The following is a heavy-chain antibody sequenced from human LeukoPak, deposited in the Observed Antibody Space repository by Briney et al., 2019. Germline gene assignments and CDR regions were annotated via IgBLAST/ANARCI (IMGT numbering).Heavy chain of an antibody. D-gene: IGHD6-13*01. CDR3: ARREQLEPFDY. CDR1: GGSISSSTYY. CDR2: IYYSGST. J-gene: IGHJ4*02. Sequence: KTSETLSLTCIVSGGSISSSTYYWGWIRQPPGKGLEWIGSIYYSGSTYYNPSLKSRVTISVDTSKNQFSLKLSSVTAADTAVYYCARREQLEPFDYWGQGTLVTVSS. V-gene: IGHV4-39*01.